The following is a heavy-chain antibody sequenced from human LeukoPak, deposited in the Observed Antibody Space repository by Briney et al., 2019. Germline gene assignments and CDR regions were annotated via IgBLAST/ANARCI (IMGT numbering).Heavy chain of an antibody. CDR1: GFSFSIHW. J-gene: IGHJ3*02. Sequence: GGSLRLSCAASGFSFSIHWMTWVRQAPGKGLEWVANINQDGGEEYYVDSVKGRFTISRDNAKNSLYLQMNSLRAEDTAVYYCARDSGAFDIWGLGTMVTVSS. V-gene: IGHV3-7*01. CDR2: INQDGGEE. CDR3: ARDSGAFDI.